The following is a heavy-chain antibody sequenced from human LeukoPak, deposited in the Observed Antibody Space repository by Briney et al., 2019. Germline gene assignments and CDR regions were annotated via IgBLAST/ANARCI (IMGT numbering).Heavy chain of an antibody. CDR3: AKDRGAGDYFDY. CDR2: IRYDGTNK. Sequence: GGSLRLSCVASGFTFSSYGMHWVRQAPGKGLEWVAFIRYDGTNKYYADSVKGRFTISRDNSKNTLYLQMNKLRAEDTAVYFCAKDRGAGDYFDYWGQGTLVTVPS. J-gene: IGHJ4*02. D-gene: IGHD3-10*01. V-gene: IGHV3-30*02. CDR1: GFTFSSYG.